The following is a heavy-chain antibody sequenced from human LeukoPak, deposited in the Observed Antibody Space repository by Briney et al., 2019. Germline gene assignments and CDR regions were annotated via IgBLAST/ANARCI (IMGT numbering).Heavy chain of an antibody. V-gene: IGHV4-61*02. D-gene: IGHD1-26*01. CDR1: GDSISSGDYY. J-gene: IGHJ6*03. Sequence: SETLSLTCTVSGDSISSGDYYWSWIRQPAGKGLEWIGRISSSGSTYYNPSLKSRVTISVDTSKNQFSLKLSAVTAADTAVYYCARVGSGSYLNYYYYMDVWGKGTTVTVSS. CDR3: ARVGSGSYLNYYYYMDV. CDR2: ISSSGST.